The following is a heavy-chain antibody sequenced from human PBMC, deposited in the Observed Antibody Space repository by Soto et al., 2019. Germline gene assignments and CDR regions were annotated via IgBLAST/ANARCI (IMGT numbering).Heavy chain of an antibody. V-gene: IGHV3-30-3*01. CDR1: GFSFSSYA. CDR2: ISHDGINK. D-gene: IGHD6-19*01. CDR3: GRDMYSSDYFFRWFGP. Sequence: QVRLVESGGGVVQPGRSLRLSCTASGFSFSSYAMYWFRQPPGKGLEWVAVISHDGINKHYADSVKGRVTVSRDNSNHSVDLQLNSWRGEDRVMYSCGRDMYSSDYFFRWFGPGGKGTLVTVSS. J-gene: IGHJ5*02.